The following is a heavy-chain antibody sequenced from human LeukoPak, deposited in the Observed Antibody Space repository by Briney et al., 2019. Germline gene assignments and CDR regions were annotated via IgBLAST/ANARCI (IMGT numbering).Heavy chain of an antibody. V-gene: IGHV3-21*01. Sequence: GGSLRLSCAASGFTFSSYSMNWVRQAPGKGLEWVSSISSSSSYIYYADSVKGRFTISRDNSRNTLYLQMNSLRVEDTAVYYCARDLRKGRYFDYWGQGTLVTVSS. CDR3: ARDLRKGRYFDY. D-gene: IGHD3-9*01. J-gene: IGHJ4*02. CDR2: ISSSSSYI. CDR1: GFTFSSYS.